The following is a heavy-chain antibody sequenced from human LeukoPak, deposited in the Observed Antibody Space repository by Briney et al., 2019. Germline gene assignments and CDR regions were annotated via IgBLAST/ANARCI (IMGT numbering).Heavy chain of an antibody. CDR3: ARDRGLTMVRRRGWFDP. J-gene: IGHJ5*02. V-gene: IGHV1-2*02. CDR2: INPNSGGT. CDR1: GYTFTSYY. Sequence: VASVKVSCKASGYTFTSYYMHWVRQAPGQGLEWMGWINPNSGGTNYAQKFQGRVTMTRDTSISTAYMELSRLRSDDTAVYYCARDRGLTMVRRRGWFDPWGQGTLVTVSS. D-gene: IGHD3-10*01.